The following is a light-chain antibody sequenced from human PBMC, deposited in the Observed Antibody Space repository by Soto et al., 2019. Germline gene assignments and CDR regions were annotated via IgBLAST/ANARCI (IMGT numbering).Light chain of an antibody. V-gene: IGLV2-14*01. CDR2: DVS. J-gene: IGLJ1*01. Sequence: QSVLTQPASVSGSPGQPITISCTGTSSDVGGYNYVSWYQQHPGKAPKLMIYDVSNRPSGVSNRFSGSKSGNTASLTISGLQAEDVADYYSSSYTISSTPLYVVGTGTKVTVL. CDR1: SSDVGGYNY. CDR3: SSYTISSTPLYV.